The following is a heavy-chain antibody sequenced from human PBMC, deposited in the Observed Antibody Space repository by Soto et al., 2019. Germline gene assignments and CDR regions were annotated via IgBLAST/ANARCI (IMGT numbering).Heavy chain of an antibody. D-gene: IGHD1-7*01. CDR1: GFTFSNYW. J-gene: IGHJ4*02. CDR3: ARDNWNSY. CDR2: ISPDGSST. Sequence: EVQLVESGGGLVQPGGSLRLSCVASGFTFSNYWMHWVRQAPGKGLVWVSRISPDGSSTNYADSVTGRFTISRDNAKNTRYLQMNSLGAEDTAVYYCARDNWNSYWGQGTLVTVSS. V-gene: IGHV3-74*01.